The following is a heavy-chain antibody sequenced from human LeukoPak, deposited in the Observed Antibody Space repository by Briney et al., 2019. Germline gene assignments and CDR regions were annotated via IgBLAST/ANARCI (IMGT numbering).Heavy chain of an antibody. D-gene: IGHD5-12*01. CDR1: GFTFSSYE. Sequence: GGSLRLSYAASGFTFSSYEMNWVRQAPGKGLEWISYISRSGSTIFYADSVKGRFTISRDNAKNSLYLQMNSLRAEDTAVYYCARPYTAYAFDYWGQGTLVTVSS. J-gene: IGHJ4*02. CDR3: ARPYTAYAFDY. CDR2: ISRSGSTI. V-gene: IGHV3-48*03.